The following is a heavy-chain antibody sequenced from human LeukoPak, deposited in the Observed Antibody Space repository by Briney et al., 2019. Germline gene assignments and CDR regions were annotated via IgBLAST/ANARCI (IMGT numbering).Heavy chain of an antibody. D-gene: IGHD2-15*01. CDR3: ARVSCGGNCYSLIGAFDI. V-gene: IGHV1-46*01. CDR2: INPSGDST. Sequence: ASVKVSCKASGYTFTSYAMNWVRQAPGRGLEWMGIINPSGDSTNYAQKFQGRVTMTRDTSTSTVYMELSSLRSEDTAVYYCARVSCGGNCYSLIGAFDIWGQGTMVTVSS. CDR1: GYTFTSYA. J-gene: IGHJ3*02.